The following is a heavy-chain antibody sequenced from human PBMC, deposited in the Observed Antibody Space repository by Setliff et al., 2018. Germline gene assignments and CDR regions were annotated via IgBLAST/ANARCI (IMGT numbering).Heavy chain of an antibody. V-gene: IGHV3-20*04. J-gene: IGHJ4*01. CDR2: TNWNGDDI. CDR1: GFTFCDYG. Sequence: GGSLRLSCAASGFTFCDYGMNWVRQAPGKGLEWVSGTNWNGDDISYAASVRGRFTISRDNARNSLHLQMNDVRREDAAFYYCAKDYLSRWWNEPPLYFDDWGPGVLVTVSS. D-gene: IGHD1-1*01. CDR3: AKDYLSRWWNEPPLYFDD.